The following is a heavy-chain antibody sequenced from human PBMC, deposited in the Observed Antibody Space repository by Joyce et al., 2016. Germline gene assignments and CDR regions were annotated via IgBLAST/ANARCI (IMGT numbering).Heavy chain of an antibody. J-gene: IGHJ4*02. Sequence: QVQLQQWGAALLKPSETLSLTCAVSGGPFRGFFWTWVRQHPGKGLEWIGDINNSGVTNYNPSLKTRVTFSVDTSKNQFSLKLTSLSAADTAVYYCARSQWLAPLMYWGQGTPVTVSS. V-gene: IGHV4-34*01. CDR2: INNSGVT. CDR1: GGPFRGFF. CDR3: ARSQWLAPLMY. D-gene: IGHD6-19*01.